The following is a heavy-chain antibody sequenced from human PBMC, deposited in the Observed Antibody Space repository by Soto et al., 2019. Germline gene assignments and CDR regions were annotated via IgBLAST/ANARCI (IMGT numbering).Heavy chain of an antibody. D-gene: IGHD2-15*01. Sequence: GGSLRLSCAASGFTFNNDLMNWVRQAPGKGLEWVANINQDGSQTNYVDSVKGRFTISRDNAKNSLYLQMNSLRAEDTAVYYCARGTPTPGLDYWGQGTLVTVSS. CDR2: INQDGSQT. CDR1: GFTFNNDL. J-gene: IGHJ4*02. CDR3: ARGTPTPGLDY. V-gene: IGHV3-7*03.